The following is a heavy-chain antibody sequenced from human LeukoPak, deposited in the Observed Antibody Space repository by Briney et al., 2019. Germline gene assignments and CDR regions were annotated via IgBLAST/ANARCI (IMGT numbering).Heavy chain of an antibody. Sequence: ASVKVSCKASGYTFSAYYMHWVRQAPGQGLEWMGWINPNSGGTNYAQKFQGRVTMTRDTSISTAYMELSSLRSDDTAVYYCAEGGIVGAPPSYWGQGTLVTVSS. J-gene: IGHJ4*02. D-gene: IGHD1-26*01. CDR3: AEGGIVGAPPSY. V-gene: IGHV1-2*02. CDR1: GYTFSAYY. CDR2: INPNSGGT.